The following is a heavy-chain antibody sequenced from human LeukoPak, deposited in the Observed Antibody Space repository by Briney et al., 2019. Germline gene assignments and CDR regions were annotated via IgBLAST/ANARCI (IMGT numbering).Heavy chain of an antibody. V-gene: IGHV3-74*01. CDR1: GFTFSSYA. Sequence: GGSLRLSCAASGFTFSSYAMHWVRQVPGKGLVWVSHINSDGSWTSYADSVKGRFTISKDNAKNTVYLQMNSLRAEDTAVYYCVSFYETYWGRGTLVTVSS. J-gene: IGHJ4*02. CDR2: INSDGSWT. CDR3: VSFYETY. D-gene: IGHD2/OR15-2a*01.